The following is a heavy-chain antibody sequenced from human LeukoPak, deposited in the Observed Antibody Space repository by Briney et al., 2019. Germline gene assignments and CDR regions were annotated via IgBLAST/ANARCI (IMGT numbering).Heavy chain of an antibody. V-gene: IGHV3-23*01. CDR1: GFSFSSFG. CDR3: TKDPNGDYIGAFDP. D-gene: IGHD4-17*01. Sequence: QTGGSLRLSCAASGFSFSSFGMTWVRQAPGKGLEWVSSITGGHYATYNTDSVKGRFTISRDSAKNTLYLQMNSLRADDTALYYCTKDPNGDYIGAFDPWGQGTLVTVSS. CDR2: ITGGHYAT. J-gene: IGHJ5*02.